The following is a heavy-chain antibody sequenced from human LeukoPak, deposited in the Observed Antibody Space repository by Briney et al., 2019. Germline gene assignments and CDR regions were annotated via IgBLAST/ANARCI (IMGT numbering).Heavy chain of an antibody. CDR1: GFTFTTYW. Sequence: GGSLRLSCVGSGFTFTTYWMSWVRQAPGKGLEWVANIKQDGSEKYYVDSVKGRFTISRDNAKNSLYLQMNSLRAEDTAVYYCAKPSDGSGPNFDYWGQGTLVTVSS. CDR2: IKQDGSEK. CDR3: AKPSDGSGPNFDY. J-gene: IGHJ4*02. D-gene: IGHD3-10*01. V-gene: IGHV3-7*01.